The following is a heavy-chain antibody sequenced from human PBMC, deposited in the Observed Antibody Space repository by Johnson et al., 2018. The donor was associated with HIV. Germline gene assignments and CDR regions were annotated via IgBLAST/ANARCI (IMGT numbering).Heavy chain of an antibody. CDR1: GFTFSNYA. Sequence: VQLLESGGGLVQPGGSLRLSCAASGFTFSNYAMRWVRQAPGKGLEWVSALRGSGGRTYYGYHVKGRYPISRDNSKNTLYLRMNSLRAEDTAVYYCAKDRACSSWYGWDAFDIWGQGTMVTVSS. V-gene: IGHV3-23*01. J-gene: IGHJ3*02. CDR3: AKDRACSSWYGWDAFDI. D-gene: IGHD6-13*01. CDR2: LRGSGGRT.